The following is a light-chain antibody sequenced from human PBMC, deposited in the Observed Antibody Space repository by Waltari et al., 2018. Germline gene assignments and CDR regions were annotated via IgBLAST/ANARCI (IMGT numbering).Light chain of an antibody. Sequence: DIHMTQSPSSLSASVGDRVTITCRASQFINRYLNWYQQKPGRAPKLVIYAASTLQVGVPSRFHGSGFGTEFTLTINNLQPDDFATYYCQQSVSSPLTFGGGANIEVK. J-gene: IGKJ4*01. CDR2: AAS. CDR3: QQSVSSPLT. CDR1: QFINRY. V-gene: IGKV1-39*01.